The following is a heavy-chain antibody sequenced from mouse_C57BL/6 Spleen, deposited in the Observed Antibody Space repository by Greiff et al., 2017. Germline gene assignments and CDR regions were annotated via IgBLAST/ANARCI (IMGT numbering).Heavy chain of an antibody. CDR2: IYPGSGNT. D-gene: IGHD2-2*01. CDR3: AEGYWYFDV. V-gene: IGHV1-76*01. J-gene: IGHJ1*03. CDR1: GYTFTDYY. Sequence: QVQLKQSGAELVRPGASVKLSCKASGYTFTDYYINWVKQRPGQGLEWIARIYPGSGNTYYNEKFKGKATLTAEKSSSTAYMQLSSLTSEDSAVYLCAEGYWYFDVWGTGTTVTVSS.